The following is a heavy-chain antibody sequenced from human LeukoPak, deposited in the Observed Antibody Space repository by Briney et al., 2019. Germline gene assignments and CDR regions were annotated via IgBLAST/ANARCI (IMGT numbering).Heavy chain of an antibody. J-gene: IGHJ6*03. V-gene: IGHV1-8*03. D-gene: IGHD6-25*01. CDR3: AKGGIAAAAFRNSYYMDV. CDR1: GYTFTSYD. Sequence: GASVKVSCQASGYTFTSYDINWVRQATGQGLEWMGWMNPNSGNTGYAQKFQGRVTITRNTSISTAYMELSSLRSEDTAVYYCAKGGIAAAAFRNSYYMDVWGKGTTVTVAS. CDR2: MNPNSGNT.